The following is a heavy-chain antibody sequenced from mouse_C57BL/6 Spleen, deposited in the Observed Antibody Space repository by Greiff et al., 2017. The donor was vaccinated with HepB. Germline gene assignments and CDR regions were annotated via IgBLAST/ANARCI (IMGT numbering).Heavy chain of an antibody. J-gene: IGHJ1*03. CDR3: TGRYFDV. CDR1: GFTFSNYW. Sequence: EVQLMESGGGLVQPGGSMKLSCVASGFTFSNYWMNWVRQSPEKGLEWVAQIRLKSDNYATHYAESVKGRFTISRDDSKSSVYLQMNNLRAEDTGIYYCTGRYFDVWGTGTTVTVSS. CDR2: IRLKSDNYAT. V-gene: IGHV6-3*01.